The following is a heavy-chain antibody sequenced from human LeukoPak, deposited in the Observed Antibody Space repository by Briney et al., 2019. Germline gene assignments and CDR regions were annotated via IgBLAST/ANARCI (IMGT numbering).Heavy chain of an antibody. CDR2: ISSSSSYI. CDR3: ARLTGITPIVVVGDGFEI. CDR1: GFTFSSYS. D-gene: IGHD3-22*01. Sequence: PGGSLRLSCAASGFTFSSYSMNWVRQAPGKGLEWVSSISSSSSYIYYADSVKGRFTISRDNAKNTLYLQVNSLRAEDTAVYYCARLTGITPIVVVGDGFEIWGQGTMVTVSS. J-gene: IGHJ3*02. V-gene: IGHV3-21*01.